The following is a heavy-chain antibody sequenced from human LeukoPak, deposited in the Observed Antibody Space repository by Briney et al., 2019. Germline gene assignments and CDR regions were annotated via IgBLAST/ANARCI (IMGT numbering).Heavy chain of an antibody. CDR2: VNPNSGGT. J-gene: IGHJ4*02. CDR3: ARDSYGGNWSLGY. V-gene: IGHV1-2*02. CDR1: GFTFTGYY. Sequence: ASMKLSCKASGFTFTGYYIHWVRQAPGQGLGWMGWVNPNSGGTNYAQMFQGRVTMTSDTSISTAYMELSRLTSDDTAVYYCARDSYGGNWSLGYWGQGTLVTVSS. D-gene: IGHD4-23*01.